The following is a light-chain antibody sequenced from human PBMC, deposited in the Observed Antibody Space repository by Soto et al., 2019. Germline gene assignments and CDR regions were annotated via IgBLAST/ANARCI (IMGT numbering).Light chain of an antibody. V-gene: IGLV1-40*01. CDR2: KNA. J-gene: IGLJ3*02. CDR1: SSNIGAGYD. CDR3: QSYDNSLSAWV. Sequence: QSVLTQPPSVSGAPGQWVTISSTGRSSNIGAGYDVHWYLQLPGTAPKLLIYKNANRPSGVPDRFSGSKSGTSASLAITGLQAEDEADYYCQSYDNSLSAWVFGGGTKLTVL.